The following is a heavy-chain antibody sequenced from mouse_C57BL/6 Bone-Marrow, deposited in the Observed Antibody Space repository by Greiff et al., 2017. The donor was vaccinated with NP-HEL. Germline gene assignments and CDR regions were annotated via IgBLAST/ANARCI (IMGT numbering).Heavy chain of an antibody. J-gene: IGHJ3*01. CDR1: GFTFSSYG. CDR2: ISSGGSYT. CDR3: ARPRGLAY. Sequence: EVQRVESGGDLVKPGGSLKLSCAASGFTFSSYGMSWVRQTPDKRLEWVATISSGGSYTYYPDSVKGRFTISRDNAKNTLYRQMSSLKSEDTAMYYCARPRGLAYWGQGTLVTVSA. V-gene: IGHV5-6*01.